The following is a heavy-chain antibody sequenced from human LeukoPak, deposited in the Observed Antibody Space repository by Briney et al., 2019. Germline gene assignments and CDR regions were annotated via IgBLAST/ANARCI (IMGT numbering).Heavy chain of an antibody. CDR1: GFTFTSYW. J-gene: IGHJ5*02. Sequence: GGSLRLSCAASGFTFTSYWMHWVRHAPGKGLVWVSRISKDGSTTSYADSVKGRFTISRDNAKNTLYLQMNSLRAEHTAVYSCASALPPQVHFDPWGQGPLATVSS. D-gene: IGHD3-10*01. CDR3: ASALPPQVHFDP. CDR2: ISKDGSTT. V-gene: IGHV3-74*01.